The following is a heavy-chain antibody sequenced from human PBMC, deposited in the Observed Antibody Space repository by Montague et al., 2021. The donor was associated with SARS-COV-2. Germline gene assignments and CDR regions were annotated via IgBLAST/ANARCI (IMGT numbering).Heavy chain of an antibody. CDR1: GGSIRSGGYS. CDR3: ARGKSYYDILTGYYRVSWFDP. J-gene: IGHJ5*02. V-gene: IGHV4-30-2*01. CDR2: MYHSGST. Sequence: TLSLTCAVSGGSIRSGGYSWSWIRQPPGKGLEWIGYMYHSGSTYYKLSLESRVTISVDRSKTQVSLKLTSVTAADTAVYYCARGKSYYDILTGYYRVSWFDPWGQGTLVTVSS. D-gene: IGHD3-9*01.